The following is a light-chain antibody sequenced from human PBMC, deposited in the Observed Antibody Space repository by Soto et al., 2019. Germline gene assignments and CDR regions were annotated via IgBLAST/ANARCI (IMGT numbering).Light chain of an antibody. CDR3: QQYNQWPLP. V-gene: IGKV3-15*01. Sequence: EIGMTQSPASLSVSPGERATLSCRASQSVSSNFAWYQQKPGQAPRLLIYDASTRATGIPARFSGSGSGTDFILTISSLQSEDFAVYYCQQYNQWPLPFGGGTKVEIK. CDR2: DAS. J-gene: IGKJ4*01. CDR1: QSVSSN.